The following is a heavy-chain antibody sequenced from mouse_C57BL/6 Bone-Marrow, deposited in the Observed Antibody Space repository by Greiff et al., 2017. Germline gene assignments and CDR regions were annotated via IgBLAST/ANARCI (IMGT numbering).Heavy chain of an antibody. D-gene: IGHD1-1*01. V-gene: IGHV1-72*01. J-gene: IGHJ2*01. CDR3: ARSKITTVVATPYFDY. CDR1: GYTFTSYW. CDR2: IDPNSGGT. Sequence: QVQLQQPGAELVKPGASVKLSCKASGYTFTSYWMHWVKQRPGRGLEWIGRIDPNSGGTKYNEKFKSKATLTVDKPSSTAYMQLSSLTSEDSAVYYCARSKITTVVATPYFDYWGKGTTLTVSS.